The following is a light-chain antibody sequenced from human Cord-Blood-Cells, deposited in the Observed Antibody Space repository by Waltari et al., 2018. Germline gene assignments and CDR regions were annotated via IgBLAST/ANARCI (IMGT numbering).Light chain of an antibody. Sequence: EIVLTQSPATLSLSPGERATLPCRASQSVSSYLAWYQQKPGQAPRLLIYDASNRATGTPARFSGSGSGTDFTLTISSLEPEDFAVYDCQQRSNWPPKYTFGQGTKLEIK. V-gene: IGKV3-11*01. CDR1: QSVSSY. CDR2: DAS. J-gene: IGKJ2*01. CDR3: QQRSNWPPKYT.